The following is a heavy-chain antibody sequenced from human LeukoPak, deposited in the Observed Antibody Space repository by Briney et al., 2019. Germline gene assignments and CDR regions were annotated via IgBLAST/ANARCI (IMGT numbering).Heavy chain of an antibody. CDR3: ARVGSSWYKSLFDY. CDR2: IKQDGSVK. CDR1: GFTFSSYW. D-gene: IGHD6-13*01. J-gene: IGHJ4*02. Sequence: GGSLRLSCAASGFTFSSYWMSWVRQAPGRGLEWVANIKQDGSVKYYVDSVKGRFTISRDNAKNSLYLQMNSLRAGDTAVFYCARVGSSWYKSLFDYWGQGTLVTVSS. V-gene: IGHV3-7*01.